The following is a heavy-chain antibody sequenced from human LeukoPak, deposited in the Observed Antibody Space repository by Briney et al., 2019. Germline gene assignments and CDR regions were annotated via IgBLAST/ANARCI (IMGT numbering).Heavy chain of an antibody. V-gene: IGHV4-4*07. J-gene: IGHJ3*02. D-gene: IGHD3-3*01. Sequence: SETLSLTCTVSGGSISSYYWSWIRQPAGKGLEWIGRIYTSGSTNYNPSPKSRVTMSVDTSKNQFSLKLSSVTAADTAVYYCASEGYYDFWSGWTGSDAFDIWGQGTMVTVSS. CDR1: GGSISSYY. CDR2: IYTSGST. CDR3: ASEGYYDFWSGWTGSDAFDI.